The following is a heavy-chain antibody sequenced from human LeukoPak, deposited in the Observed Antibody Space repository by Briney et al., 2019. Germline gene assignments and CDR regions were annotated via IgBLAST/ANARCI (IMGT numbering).Heavy chain of an antibody. CDR2: INHSGST. D-gene: IGHD3-22*01. CDR3: ARYDSSGYYHYYYYGMDV. V-gene: IGHV4-34*01. Sequence: PSETLSLTCAVYGGSFSGYYWSWIRQPPGKGLEWIGEINHSGSTSYNPSLKSRVTISVDTSKNQFSLKLSSVTAADTAVYYCARYDSSGYYHYYYYGMDVWGQGTTVTVSS. CDR1: GGSFSGYY. J-gene: IGHJ6*02.